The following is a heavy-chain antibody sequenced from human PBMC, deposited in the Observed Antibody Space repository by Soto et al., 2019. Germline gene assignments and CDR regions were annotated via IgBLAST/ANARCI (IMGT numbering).Heavy chain of an antibody. CDR3: ARGIGYSYGIDY. CDR2: INYSGST. Sequence: SETLSLTCTVSGGSISSGGYSWTWIRQPPGKGLEWIGEINYSGSTNYNPSLKSRVTISVDTSKNQFSLKLSSVTAADTAVYYCARGIGYSYGIDYWGQGTLVTVSS. D-gene: IGHD5-18*01. CDR1: GGSISSGGYS. V-gene: IGHV4-61*08. J-gene: IGHJ4*02.